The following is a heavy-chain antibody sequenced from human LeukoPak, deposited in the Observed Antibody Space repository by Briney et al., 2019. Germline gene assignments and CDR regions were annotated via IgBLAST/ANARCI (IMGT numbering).Heavy chain of an antibody. CDR2: INPNTGGT. Sequence: ASVKVSCKASGYTFSDYYMHWVRQAPGQGLEWMGWINPNTGGTNYAQKFQGRVTMTRDTSISTAYMELSRLRSDDTAVYYCARVSIDYSSSWYLLSHFAYWGQGTLVTVSS. D-gene: IGHD6-13*01. V-gene: IGHV1-2*02. CDR1: GYTFSDYY. J-gene: IGHJ4*02. CDR3: ARVSIDYSSSWYLLSHFAY.